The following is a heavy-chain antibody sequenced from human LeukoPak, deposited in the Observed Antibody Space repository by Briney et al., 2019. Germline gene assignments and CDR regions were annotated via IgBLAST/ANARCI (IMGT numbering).Heavy chain of an antibody. Sequence: SETLSLTCTVSGYSISSGYYWGWIRQPPGKGLEWIGSIYHSGSTYYNPSLKSRVTISVDTSKNQFSLKLSSVTAADTAVYYCARVTGYSYGLHDYWGQGTLVTVSS. CDR2: IYHSGST. CDR3: ARVTGYSYGLHDY. J-gene: IGHJ4*02. V-gene: IGHV4-38-2*02. D-gene: IGHD5-18*01. CDR1: GYSISSGYY.